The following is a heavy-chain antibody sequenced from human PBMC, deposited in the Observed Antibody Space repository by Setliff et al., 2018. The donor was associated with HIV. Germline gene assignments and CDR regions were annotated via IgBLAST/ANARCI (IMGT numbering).Heavy chain of an antibody. CDR3: ARHAPRNHDLAGVFYPYYMDV. CDR2: IYYSGST. J-gene: IGHJ6*03. V-gene: IGHV4-59*08. CDR1: GGSISSFY. Sequence: PSETLSLTCTVSGGSISSFYWSWIRQPPGKGLEWIGYIYYSGSTSYNPSLKSRVTISVDTSKTQFSLKLSPVTAADTAVYYCARHAPRNHDLAGVFYPYYMDVWGKGTTVTVSS. D-gene: IGHD1-1*01.